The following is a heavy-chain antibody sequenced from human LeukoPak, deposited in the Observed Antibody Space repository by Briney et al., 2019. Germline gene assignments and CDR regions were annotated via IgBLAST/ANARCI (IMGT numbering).Heavy chain of an antibody. J-gene: IGHJ5*01. D-gene: IGHD3-10*01. CDR3: GYFGSGSSYTPDS. CDR2: IHSDVSSK. CDR1: GFSFRSYG. V-gene: IGHV3-30*02. Sequence: GGSLRLSCAASGFSFRSYGMHWVRQAPGKGLEWVAYIHSDVSSKYYADSVKGRFTISRDNPKHTLNLQMNSLRPGDTAVYYCGYFGSGSSYTPDSWGQGTLVTVSS.